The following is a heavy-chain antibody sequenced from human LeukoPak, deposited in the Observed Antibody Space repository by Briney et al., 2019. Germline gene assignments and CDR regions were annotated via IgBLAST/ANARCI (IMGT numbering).Heavy chain of an antibody. J-gene: IGHJ3*02. CDR2: INPNSGGT. D-gene: IGHD3-22*01. CDR3: AREIFIVVVTNDAFDI. Sequence: GASVKVSCKASGYTFTGYYMHWVRQAPGQGLEWMGWINPNSGGTNYAQKFQGRVTMTRDTSISTAYMELSRLRSDDTAVYYCAREIFIVVVTNDAFDIWGRGTMVTVSS. CDR1: GYTFTGYY. V-gene: IGHV1-2*02.